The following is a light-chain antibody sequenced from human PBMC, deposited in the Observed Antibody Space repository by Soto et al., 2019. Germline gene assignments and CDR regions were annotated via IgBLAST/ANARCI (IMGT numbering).Light chain of an antibody. CDR1: QSVSNN. V-gene: IGKV3-15*01. CDR3: QHYDSWPPL. Sequence: EKVMTQSPATLSVSPGERATLSCRASQSVSNNLAWYQQKPGQAPRLLIYGASTRATGVPARFSGSGSGTDFTLTINSLQSEDFAVYYCQHYDSWPPLFGPGTKVHIK. CDR2: GAS. J-gene: IGKJ3*01.